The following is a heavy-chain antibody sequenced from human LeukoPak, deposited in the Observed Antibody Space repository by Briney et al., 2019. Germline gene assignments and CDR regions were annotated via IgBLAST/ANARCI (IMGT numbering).Heavy chain of an antibody. CDR3: AKGSCSASSCSQDY. Sequence: PGGSLRLSCAASGFTFSSYAMSWVRQAPGKGLEWICYISGSGGTIYYADSVKGRFTISRDNAKNSLYLQMASLRVEDTAVYYCAKGSCSASSCSQDYWGQGTLVSVSS. CDR1: GFTFSSYA. CDR2: ISGSGGTI. D-gene: IGHD2-2*01. J-gene: IGHJ4*02. V-gene: IGHV3-48*03.